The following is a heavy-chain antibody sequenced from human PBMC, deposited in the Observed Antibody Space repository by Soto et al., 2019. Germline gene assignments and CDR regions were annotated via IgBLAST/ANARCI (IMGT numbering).Heavy chain of an antibody. D-gene: IGHD3-3*01. CDR3: ARGQRFSDWFDP. J-gene: IGHJ5*02. CDR2: VYSSGGT. CDR1: GGSMTSYY. V-gene: IGHV4-4*07. Sequence: SETLSLTCTVSGGSMTSYYWTWIRQPAGKGLEWIGRVYSSGGTHYNPSLKSRVTISLDTSKNQFSLRLLSVTDADTAVYFCARGQRFSDWFDPWGQGTLVTVSS.